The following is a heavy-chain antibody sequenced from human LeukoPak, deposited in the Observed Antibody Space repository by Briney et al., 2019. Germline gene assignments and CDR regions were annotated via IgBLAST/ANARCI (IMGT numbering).Heavy chain of an antibody. J-gene: IGHJ5*02. CDR3: AKDAYGPYGSMLDP. CDR2: IWFDGSNS. CDR1: GFTFSNHG. D-gene: IGHD6-19*01. V-gene: IGHV3-33*06. Sequence: PGGSLRLSCEASGFTFSNHGMHWVRQAPGKGLEWVAVIWFDGSNSHYADSVKGRFSISRDNSKTTLYLQMNSLRADDTAVYYCAKDAYGPYGSMLDPWGQGTLVIVSS.